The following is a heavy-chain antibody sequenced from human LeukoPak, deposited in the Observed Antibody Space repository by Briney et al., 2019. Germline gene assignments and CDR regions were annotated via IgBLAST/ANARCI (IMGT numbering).Heavy chain of an antibody. D-gene: IGHD3-22*01. CDR1: GFTFSSYG. CDR2: IWYDGSNK. CDR3: AKESGGYYDSSAFDY. V-gene: IGHV3-33*06. J-gene: IGHJ4*02. Sequence: GGSLRLSCAASGFTFSSYGMHWVRQAPGKGLEWVAVIWYDGSNKYYADSVKGRFTISRDNSKNTLYLQMNSLRAEDTAVYYCAKESGGYYDSSAFDYWGQGTLVTVSS.